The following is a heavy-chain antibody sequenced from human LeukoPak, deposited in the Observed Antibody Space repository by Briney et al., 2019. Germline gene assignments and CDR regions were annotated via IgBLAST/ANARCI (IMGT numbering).Heavy chain of an antibody. V-gene: IGHV3-30*03. CDR3: ARENDYGDYPRVYYYGMDV. D-gene: IGHD4-17*01. J-gene: IGHJ6*02. CDR1: GFTFSSYG. Sequence: GGSLRLSCAASGFTFSSYGMHWVRQAPGKGLEWVAVISYDGSNKYYADSVKGRFTISRDNSKNTPYLQMNSLRAEDTAVYYCARENDYGDYPRVYYYGMDVWGQGTTVTVSS. CDR2: ISYDGSNK.